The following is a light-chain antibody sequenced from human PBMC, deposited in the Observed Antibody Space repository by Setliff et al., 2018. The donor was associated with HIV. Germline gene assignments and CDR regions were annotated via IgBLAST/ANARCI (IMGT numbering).Light chain of an antibody. CDR1: SSDIGAYNY. V-gene: IGLV2-11*01. Sequence: SALTQPRPVSGSPGQSVTFSCTGSSSDIGAYNYVSWYQQHPGKAPKLIIYDVTKRPSGVPDRFSGSKSGDTASLTISGLQSEDEADYYCCSYAGTYTYLFGTGTKVTVL. CDR3: CSYAGTYTYL. CDR2: DVT. J-gene: IGLJ1*01.